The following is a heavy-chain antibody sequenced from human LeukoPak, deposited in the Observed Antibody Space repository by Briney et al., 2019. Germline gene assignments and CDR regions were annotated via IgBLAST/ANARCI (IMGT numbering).Heavy chain of an antibody. CDR2: ISSSSSYI. V-gene: IGHV3-21*01. Sequence: GGSLRLSCAASGFTFSSYSMNWVRQAPGKGLEWVSSISSSSSYIYYADSVEGRFTISRDNAKNSLYLQMNSLRAEDTAVYYCARSINSGSFLQAAEDWGQGTLVTVSS. CDR3: ARSINSGSFLQAAED. D-gene: IGHD1-26*01. J-gene: IGHJ4*02. CDR1: GFTFSSYS.